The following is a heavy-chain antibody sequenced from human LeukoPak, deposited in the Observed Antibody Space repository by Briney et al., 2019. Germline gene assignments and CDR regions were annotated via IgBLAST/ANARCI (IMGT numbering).Heavy chain of an antibody. D-gene: IGHD2-15*01. J-gene: IGHJ6*02. CDR3: ATGASSCSGGSCYSALYYYYGMDV. V-gene: IGHV1-24*01. Sequence: ASVTVSCTVSGYTLTELSMHWVRQAPGKGLEWMGGFDPEDGETIYAQKFQGRVTMTEDTSTDTAYMELSSLRSEDTAVYYCATGASSCSGGSCYSALYYYYGMDVWGQGTTVTVSS. CDR2: FDPEDGET. CDR1: GYTLTELS.